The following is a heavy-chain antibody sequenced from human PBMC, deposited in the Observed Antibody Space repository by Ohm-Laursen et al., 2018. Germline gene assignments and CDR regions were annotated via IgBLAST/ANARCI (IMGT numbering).Heavy chain of an antibody. CDR1: GYTFTSYD. CDR3: ARGPDFWSGYSLHNWFDP. V-gene: IGHV1-8*01. Sequence: GASVTVSCKASGYTFTSYDINWVRQATGQGLEWMGWMNPNSGNTGYAQKFQGRVTMTRNTSISTAYMELSSLRSEDTAVYYCARGPDFWSGYSLHNWFDPWGQGTLVTVSS. D-gene: IGHD3-3*01. CDR2: MNPNSGNT. J-gene: IGHJ5*02.